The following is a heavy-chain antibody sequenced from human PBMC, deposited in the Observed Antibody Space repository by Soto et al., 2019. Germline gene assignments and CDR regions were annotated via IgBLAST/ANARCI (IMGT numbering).Heavy chain of an antibody. V-gene: IGHV1-69*13. CDR3: ARVPSSSINWFDP. Sequence: WASVKVSCKASGGTFSSFAISWVRQAPGQGLEWMGGIIPIFGTANYAQKFQGRVTITADESTSTAYMELSSLRSEDTAVYYCARVPSSSINWFDPWGQGTLVTVSS. J-gene: IGHJ5*02. CDR2: IIPIFGTA. D-gene: IGHD6-19*01. CDR1: GGTFSSFA.